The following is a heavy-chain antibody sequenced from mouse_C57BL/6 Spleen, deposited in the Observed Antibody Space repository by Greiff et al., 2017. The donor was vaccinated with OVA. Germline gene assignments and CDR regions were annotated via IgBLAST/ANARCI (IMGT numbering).Heavy chain of an antibody. CDR2: ILPGSGST. CDR1: GYTFTGYW. Sequence: VQLQESGAELMKPGASVKLSCKATGYTFTGYWIEWVKQRPGHGLEWIGEILPGSGSTNYNAKFTGKATFTADTSSNTAYMQLSSLTTEDSAIYYCAPYYYGSSPFAYWGQGTLVTVSA. V-gene: IGHV1-9*01. CDR3: APYYYGSSPFAY. J-gene: IGHJ3*01. D-gene: IGHD1-1*01.